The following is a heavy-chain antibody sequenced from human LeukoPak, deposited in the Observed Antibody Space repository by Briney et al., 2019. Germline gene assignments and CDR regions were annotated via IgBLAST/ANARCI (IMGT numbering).Heavy chain of an antibody. CDR3: ARGRPGDYFDY. CDR1: GYTFTDYY. Sequence: GASVKVSCKASGYTFTDYYLHWVRQAPGLGLEWVGWINPNSGGTKFAQKFQGRVTMTRDTSVSTAYMDLSRLRSDDTAVYYCARGRPGDYFDYWGQGTLVTVSS. V-gene: IGHV1-2*02. D-gene: IGHD6-25*01. J-gene: IGHJ4*02. CDR2: INPNSGGT.